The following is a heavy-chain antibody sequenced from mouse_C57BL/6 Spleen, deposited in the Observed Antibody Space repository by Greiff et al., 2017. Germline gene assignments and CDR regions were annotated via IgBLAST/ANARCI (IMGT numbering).Heavy chain of an antibody. J-gene: IGHJ2*01. CDR2: ISSGGDYI. Sequence: EVKLMESGEGLVKPGGSLKLSCAASGFTFSSYAMSWVRQTPEKRLEWVAYISSGGDYIYYADTVKGRFTISRDNARNTLYLQVSSLKSEDTAMYYCTRAGGYDGFDYWGQGTTLTVSS. CDR3: TRAGGYDGFDY. V-gene: IGHV5-9-1*02. D-gene: IGHD2-2*01. CDR1: GFTFSSYA.